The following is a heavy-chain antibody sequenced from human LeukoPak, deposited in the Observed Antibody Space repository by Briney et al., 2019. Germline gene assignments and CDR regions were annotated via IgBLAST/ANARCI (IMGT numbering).Heavy chain of an antibody. CDR2: ISGNGGST. CDR3: ASPYSGNYY. D-gene: IGHD1-26*01. CDR1: GFTFSNYA. Sequence: GGSLRLSCAASGFTFSNYAMTWVRQAPGKGLEWVSGISGNGGSTDYADSVKGRFTISRDDSKNTAYLQMNSLKVEDTAVYYCASPYSGNYYWGQGTLVTVSS. V-gene: IGHV3-23*01. J-gene: IGHJ4*02.